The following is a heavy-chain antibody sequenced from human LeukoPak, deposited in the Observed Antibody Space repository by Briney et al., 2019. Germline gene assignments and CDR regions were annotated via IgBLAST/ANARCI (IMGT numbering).Heavy chain of an antibody. J-gene: IGHJ4*02. V-gene: IGHV3-33*01. CDR2: ISYDGSNK. CDR1: GFTFSSYG. D-gene: IGHD3-10*01. Sequence: GGSLRLSCAASGFTFSSYGMHWVRLAPGKGLEWVAVISYDGSNKYYADSVKGRFTFSRNISKNTLYLYLQMNSLRAEDTAVYYCAREGYYATIDYWGQGTLVTVSS. CDR3: AREGYYATIDY.